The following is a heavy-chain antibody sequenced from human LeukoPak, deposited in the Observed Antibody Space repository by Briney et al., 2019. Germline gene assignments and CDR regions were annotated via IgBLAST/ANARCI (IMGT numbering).Heavy chain of an antibody. CDR2: FTSSGYI. CDR3: AKRLLYSYGPGFDY. V-gene: IGHV3-21*04. CDR1: GFTFSIYS. D-gene: IGHD5-18*01. J-gene: IGHJ4*02. Sequence: GGSLRLSCAASGFTFSIYSINWVRQAPGKGLEWVSSFTSSGYIYYADSAKGRLTISRDNSRTTLYLQMNSLRAEDTAIYYCAKRLLYSYGPGFDYWGQGTLVTVSS.